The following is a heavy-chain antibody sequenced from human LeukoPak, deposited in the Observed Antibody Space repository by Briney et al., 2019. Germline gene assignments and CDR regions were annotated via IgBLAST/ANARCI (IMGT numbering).Heavy chain of an antibody. CDR3: VGARPGGGYSSSWYGTDY. CDR2: INPNRGGT. CDR1: GYTFTGYY. V-gene: IGHV1-2*02. Sequence: ASVKVSCKASGYTFTGYYMHWARQAPGQGLEWMGWINPNRGGTNYAQKFQGRVTMTRDTSISTAYMELSRLRSDDTAVYYCVGARPGGGYSSSWYGTDYWGQGTLVTVSS. D-gene: IGHD6-13*01. J-gene: IGHJ4*02.